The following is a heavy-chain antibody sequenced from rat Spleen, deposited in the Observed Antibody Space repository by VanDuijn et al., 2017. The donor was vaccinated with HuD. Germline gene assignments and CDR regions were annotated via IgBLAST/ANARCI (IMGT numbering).Heavy chain of an antibody. D-gene: IGHD1-9*01. J-gene: IGHJ1*01. Sequence: QVQLKESGPGLVKPSLTLSLTCTVSGFSLSNYGVFWVRQPPGKGLEWMGVIWGNGNTAYNSLLKSRLSITRDTSKSQVFLKMNSQQTEDTATYCCARDSTYPWGYFDFWGPGTMVTVSS. CDR1: GFSLSNYG. CDR2: IWGNGNT. V-gene: IGHV2-13*01. CDR3: ARDSTYPWGYFDF.